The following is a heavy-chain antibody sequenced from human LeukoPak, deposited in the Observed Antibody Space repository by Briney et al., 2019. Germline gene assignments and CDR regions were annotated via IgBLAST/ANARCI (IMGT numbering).Heavy chain of an antibody. D-gene: IGHD6-13*01. CDR2: IWYDRSNK. CDR3: ARGRSSSWSSWFDP. Sequence: GGSLRHSCAESGFTFSSYGMHWVRQAPGKGLEWVAVIWYDRSNKYYADSVKGRFTISRDNSKNTLYLQMNSLRAEDTAVYYCARGRSSSWSSWFDPWGQGTLVTVSS. V-gene: IGHV3-33*01. J-gene: IGHJ5*02. CDR1: GFTFSSYG.